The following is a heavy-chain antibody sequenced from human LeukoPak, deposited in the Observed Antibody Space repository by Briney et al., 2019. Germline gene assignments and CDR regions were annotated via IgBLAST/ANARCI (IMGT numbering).Heavy chain of an antibody. J-gene: IGHJ5*02. Sequence: ASVTLSLKASVYTFTVYYMQWGRQAPGQGVGWMGWINANSGGTNYTQKYQGRVTITRETTISTEYMEQSRLRCEGTGVYYCVRGAEIVVVAATVIYNLFVPWGQRPLVTVSS. CDR2: INANSGGT. V-gene: IGHV1-2*02. CDR1: VYTFTVYY. D-gene: IGHD2-15*01. CDR3: VRGAEIVVVAATVIYNLFVP.